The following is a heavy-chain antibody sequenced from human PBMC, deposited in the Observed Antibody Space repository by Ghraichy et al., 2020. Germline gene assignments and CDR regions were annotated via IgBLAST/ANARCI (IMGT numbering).Heavy chain of an antibody. CDR3: AVLASYDVDV. D-gene: IGHD3-3*01. V-gene: IGHV4-30-2*01. Sequence: SETLSLTCSVSGGSINSGSYSWTWIRQPPGKGLEWIGYIYYSGSAFYNPSLESRAAISLDRFYSNRFSLKLSSVTAADTAVYYCAVLASYDVDVWGQGTTVTVSS. J-gene: IGHJ6*02. CDR1: GGSINSGSYS. CDR2: IYYSGSA.